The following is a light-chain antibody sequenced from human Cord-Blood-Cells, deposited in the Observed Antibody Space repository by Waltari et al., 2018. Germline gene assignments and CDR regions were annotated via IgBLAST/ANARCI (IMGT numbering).Light chain of an antibody. CDR2: DAA. V-gene: IGKV1-5*01. Sequence: GARVTITCRGSQSIRSWLAWYQQKRGKAPKPVNYDAASLESGVPSRFSGSGSGTEFTLTISSLQPDDFATYYCQQYNSSLFGPVCKVDIK. CDR3: QQYNSSL. J-gene: IGKJ3*01. CDR1: QSIRSW.